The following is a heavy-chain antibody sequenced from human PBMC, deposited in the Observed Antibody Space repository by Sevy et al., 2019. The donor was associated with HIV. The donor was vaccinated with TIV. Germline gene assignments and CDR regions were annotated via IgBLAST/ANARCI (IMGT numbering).Heavy chain of an antibody. J-gene: IGHJ6*02. CDR2: IWYDGSNK. V-gene: IGHV3-33*01. CDR1: GFTFSSYG. Sequence: GGSLRLSCAASGFTFSSYGMHWVRQAPGKGLEWVAVIWYDGSNKYYADSVKGRFTISRDNSKNTLYLQMNSLRAEDTAVYYCVRERATVTTGTGTDRKTDYYYYGMDVWGLGTTVTVSS. CDR3: VRERATVTTGTGTDRKTDYYYYGMDV. D-gene: IGHD4-17*01.